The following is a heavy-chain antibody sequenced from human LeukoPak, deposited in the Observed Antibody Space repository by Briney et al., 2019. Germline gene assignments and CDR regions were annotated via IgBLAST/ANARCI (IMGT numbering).Heavy chain of an antibody. Sequence: GGSLRLSCAASGFTFSSYGMSWVRQAPGKGLEWVSAISGSGSYTDYADSVKGRFTISKDNSKNTLYMRMSSLRAEDTAVYYCAKRRYDSSGHFDSWGQGTLVTVSS. J-gene: IGHJ4*02. CDR2: ISGSGSYT. CDR3: AKRRYDSSGHFDS. CDR1: GFTFSSYG. V-gene: IGHV3-23*01. D-gene: IGHD3-22*01.